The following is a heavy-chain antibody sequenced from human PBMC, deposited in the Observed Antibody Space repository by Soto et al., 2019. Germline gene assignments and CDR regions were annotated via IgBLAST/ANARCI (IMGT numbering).Heavy chain of an antibody. CDR2: IYHSGST. D-gene: IGHD3-22*01. CDR3: ARAIPTYYYDSSGYVFDY. J-gene: IGHJ4*02. CDR1: GGSISSYY. Sequence: SETLSLTCTVSGGSISSYYWSWVRQPPGKGLEWIGEIYHSGSTNYNPSLKSRVTISVDKSKNQFSLKLSSVTAADTAVYYCARAIPTYYYDSSGYVFDYWGQGTLVTVSS. V-gene: IGHV4-4*02.